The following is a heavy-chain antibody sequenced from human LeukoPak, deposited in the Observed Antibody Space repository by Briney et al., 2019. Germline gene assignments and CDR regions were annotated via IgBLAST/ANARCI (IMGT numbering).Heavy chain of an antibody. Sequence: SETLSLTCTVSGGSISSYYWSWIRQPPGKGLEWIGYIYYSGSTNYNPPLKSRVTISVDTSKNQFSLKLSSVTAADTAVYYCARGPVYGPYFDYWGQGTLVTVSS. CDR2: IYYSGST. CDR3: ARGPVYGPYFDY. D-gene: IGHD3-10*01. V-gene: IGHV4-59*01. J-gene: IGHJ4*02. CDR1: GGSISSYY.